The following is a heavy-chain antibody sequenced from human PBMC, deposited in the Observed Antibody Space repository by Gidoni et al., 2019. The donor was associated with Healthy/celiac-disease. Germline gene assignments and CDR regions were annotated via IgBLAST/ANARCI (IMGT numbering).Heavy chain of an antibody. J-gene: IGHJ4*02. CDR3: AREAAAAGTVDY. CDR2: IIPIFGTA. D-gene: IGHD6-13*01. Sequence: VQLVQSGAEVKTPGSSVKVLCKASGGTFSSYANSWVRQAPGQGLEWMGGIIPIFGTANDAQKFQGRVTITADKSTSTAYMELSSLRSEDTAVYYCAREAAAAGTVDYWGQGTLVTVSS. CDR1: GGTFSSYA. V-gene: IGHV1-69*06.